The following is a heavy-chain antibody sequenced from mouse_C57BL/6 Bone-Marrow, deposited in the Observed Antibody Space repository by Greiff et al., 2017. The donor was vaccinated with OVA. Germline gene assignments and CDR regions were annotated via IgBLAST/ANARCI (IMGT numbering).Heavy chain of an antibody. Sequence: VKLQQPGAELVKPGASVKLSCKASGYTFTSYWMQWVKQRPGQGLEWIGEIDPSDSYTNYNQKFKGKATLTVDTSSSTAYMQLSSLTSEDSAVYYCARDYYGSSYWFAYWGQGTLVTVSA. J-gene: IGHJ3*01. CDR1: GYTFTSYW. D-gene: IGHD1-1*01. V-gene: IGHV1-50*01. CDR2: IDPSDSYT. CDR3: ARDYYGSSYWFAY.